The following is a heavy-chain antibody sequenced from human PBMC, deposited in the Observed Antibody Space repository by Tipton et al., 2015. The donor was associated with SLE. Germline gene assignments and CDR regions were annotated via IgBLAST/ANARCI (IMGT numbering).Heavy chain of an antibody. J-gene: IGHJ6*01. CDR3: ARDVASGSYYGLDV. V-gene: IGHV3-30*04. D-gene: IGHD3-10*01. Sequence: SLRLSCAASGFTFSAYSMHWVRQAPGKGLEWVAVISYDGSYKYYADSVKGRFTISRDTSKNTVYLQMNSLRPDDTAVCYCARDVASGSYYGLDVWGQGTTVTVSS. CDR1: GFTFSAYS. CDR2: ISYDGSYK.